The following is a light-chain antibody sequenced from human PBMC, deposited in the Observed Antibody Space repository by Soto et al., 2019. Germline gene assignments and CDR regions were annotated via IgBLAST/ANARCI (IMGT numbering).Light chain of an antibody. CDR2: RDS. V-gene: IGLV3-9*01. CDR3: QVWDSSTARV. Sequence: SYELTQPLSVSVALGQTARITCGGNNIGSKNVHWYQQKPGQAPGLVIYRDSNRPSGIPERFSGSNSGNTATLTISRAQAGDEADYYCQVWDSSTARVFGGGTKVTVL. J-gene: IGLJ3*02. CDR1: NIGSKN.